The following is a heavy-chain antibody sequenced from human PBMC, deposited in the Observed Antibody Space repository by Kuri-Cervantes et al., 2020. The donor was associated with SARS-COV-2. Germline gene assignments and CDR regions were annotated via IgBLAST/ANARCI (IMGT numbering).Heavy chain of an antibody. Sequence: GESLKISCAASGFTFSSYAMSWVRQAPGKGLEWVSAISGSGGSTYYADSVKGRFTISRDNSKNTLYLQMNSARAEDTAVYYCAKDLGRPNWFDPWGQGTLVTVSS. CDR2: ISGSGGST. CDR1: GFTFSSYA. V-gene: IGHV3-23*01. CDR3: AKDLGRPNWFDP. J-gene: IGHJ5*02.